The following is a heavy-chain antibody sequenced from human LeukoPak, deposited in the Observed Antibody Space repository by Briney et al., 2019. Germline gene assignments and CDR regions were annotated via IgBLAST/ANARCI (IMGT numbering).Heavy chain of an antibody. CDR2: IRYDGSNK. V-gene: IGHV3-30*02. CDR3: AREFISRMDY. Sequence: GGSLRLSCAASGFTFSNYGMHWVRQTPGKGLEWVAFIRYDGSNKYYADSVKGRFTISRDNSKNTLYLQMNSLRAEDTAVYYCAREFISRMDYWGQGTLVTVSS. CDR1: GFTFSNYG. J-gene: IGHJ4*02.